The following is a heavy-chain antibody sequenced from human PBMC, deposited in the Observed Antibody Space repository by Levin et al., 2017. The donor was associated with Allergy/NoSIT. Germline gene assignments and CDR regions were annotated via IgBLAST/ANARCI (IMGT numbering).Heavy chain of an antibody. CDR2: INPNSGGT. D-gene: IGHD2-15*01. CDR3: ARDQMGIVVVVAATPDY. Sequence: GESLKISCKASGYTFTGYYIHWVRQAPGQGLEWMGWINPNSGGTNYAQKFQGRVTMTRDTSISTAYMELSRLRSDDTAVYYCARDQMGIVVVVAATPDYWGQGTLVTVSS. J-gene: IGHJ4*02. V-gene: IGHV1-2*02. CDR1: GYTFTGYY.